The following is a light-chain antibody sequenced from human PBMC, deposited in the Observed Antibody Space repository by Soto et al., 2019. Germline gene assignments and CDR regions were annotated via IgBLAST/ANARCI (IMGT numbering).Light chain of an antibody. Sequence: EIVLTQSPGTLSLYPGERATLSCRASQSVSSNYLAWYQQKPGQAPRLLIYGASSRATGIPDRFSGSGSGTDFTLTISRLEPEDFAVYYCQPYGDTRTLGRGTKVDIK. CDR2: GAS. V-gene: IGKV3-20*01. CDR1: QSVSSNY. CDR3: QPYGDTRT. J-gene: IGKJ1*01.